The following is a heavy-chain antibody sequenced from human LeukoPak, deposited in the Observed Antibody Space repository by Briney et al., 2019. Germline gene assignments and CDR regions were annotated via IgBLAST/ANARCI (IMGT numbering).Heavy chain of an antibody. Sequence: GGSLRLSCAASGFTFSSYSMNWVRQAPGKGLEWVSSISSSSSYIYYADSVKGRFTISRDNAKNSLNLQMNSLRAEDTAVYYCARELLGAFDIWGQGTMVTVSS. CDR1: GFTFSSYS. D-gene: IGHD2-15*01. V-gene: IGHV3-21*01. CDR3: ARELLGAFDI. J-gene: IGHJ3*02. CDR2: ISSSSSYI.